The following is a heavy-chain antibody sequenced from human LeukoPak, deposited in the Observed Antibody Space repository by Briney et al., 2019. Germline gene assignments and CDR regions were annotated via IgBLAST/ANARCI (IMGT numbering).Heavy chain of an antibody. J-gene: IGHJ4*02. V-gene: IGHV3-7*01. CDR1: GFTFSNTW. CDR2: INQDGGRR. CDR3: ARDMKGNLDY. Sequence: PGGSLRLSCAASGFTFSNTWMAWVRQAPGKGLDWVANINQDGGRRQYADSVRGRFTISRDNAKNSLYLEMNSLRAEDTGLYHCARDMKGNLDYWGQGTLVTVSS. D-gene: IGHD3-16*01.